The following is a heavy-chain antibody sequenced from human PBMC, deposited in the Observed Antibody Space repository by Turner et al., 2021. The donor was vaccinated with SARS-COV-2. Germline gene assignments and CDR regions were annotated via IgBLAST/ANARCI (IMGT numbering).Heavy chain of an antibody. CDR1: GFTFSSYV. J-gene: IGHJ4*02. CDR2: ISYDGSNK. Sequence: QVQLVESGGGVVQPGRSLRLSCAASGFTFSSYVMQWVRQAPGKGLEWVAVISYDGSNKYYADSVKGRFTISRDNSKNTLYLQMNSLRAEDTAVYYCARDSGDFDYWGQGTLVTVSS. CDR3: ARDSGDFDY. V-gene: IGHV3-30-3*01. D-gene: IGHD3-10*01.